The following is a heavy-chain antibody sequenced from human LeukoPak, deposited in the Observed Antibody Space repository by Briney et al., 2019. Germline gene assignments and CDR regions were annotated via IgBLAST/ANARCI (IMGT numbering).Heavy chain of an antibody. CDR1: DGSFSGYY. J-gene: IGHJ3*02. CDR3: ARNSGLYGSGYRTAFDI. V-gene: IGHV4-34*01. D-gene: IGHD3-10*01. Sequence: SETLSLTCVVYDGSFSGYYWTWIRQPPGKGLEWIGEINHSGSTNYNPSLKSRVTISVDTSRSQFSLKLSSVTAADTAMYYCARNSGLYGSGYRTAFDIWGQGTMVTVSS. CDR2: INHSGST.